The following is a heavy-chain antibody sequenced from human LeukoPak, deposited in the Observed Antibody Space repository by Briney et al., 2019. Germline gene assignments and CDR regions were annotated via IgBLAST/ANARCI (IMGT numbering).Heavy chain of an antibody. J-gene: IGHJ4*02. Sequence: SETLSLTCTVSGGSISSSSYYRGWIRQPPGKGLEWIGSIYYSGSTYFNPSLKSRVTISVDTSKNQFSLKLSSVTAADTAVYYCARRYYYDSSGYYYEYYFDYWGQGTLVTVSS. V-gene: IGHV4-39*01. D-gene: IGHD3-22*01. CDR2: IYYSGST. CDR3: ARRYYYDSSGYYYEYYFDY. CDR1: GGSISSSSYY.